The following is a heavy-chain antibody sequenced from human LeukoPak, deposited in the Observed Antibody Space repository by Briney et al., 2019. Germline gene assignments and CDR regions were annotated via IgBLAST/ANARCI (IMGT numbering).Heavy chain of an antibody. D-gene: IGHD2-8*01. J-gene: IGHJ5*02. CDR3: ARHPPYEGWFDP. Sequence: SETLSLTCTVSGGSISSDYWSWIRQPPGKGLEWIGYIYYSGSTNYNPSLKSRVTISVDTSKNQFSLKLSSVTAADTAVYYCARHPPYEGWFDPWGQGTLVTVSS. CDR1: GGSISSDY. CDR2: IYYSGST. V-gene: IGHV4-59*08.